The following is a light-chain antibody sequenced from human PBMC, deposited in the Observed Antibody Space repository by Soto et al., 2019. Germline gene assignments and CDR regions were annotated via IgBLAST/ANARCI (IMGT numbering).Light chain of an antibody. CDR2: GAS. CDR3: QHYGSSSWT. J-gene: IGKJ1*01. CDR1: QSVSSSY. Sequence: EIVLTQSPGTLSLSPGERATLSCRASQSVSSSYLAWYQQKPGQAPRLLIYGASRTATGIPDRFSGSGSGTDFTLTISRLEPEDFAVYYCQHYGSSSWTFGQGTKVEIK. V-gene: IGKV3-20*01.